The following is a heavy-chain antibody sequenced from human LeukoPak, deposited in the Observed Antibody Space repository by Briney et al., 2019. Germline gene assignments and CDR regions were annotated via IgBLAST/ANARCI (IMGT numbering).Heavy chain of an antibody. CDR3: ANTPQLWTQFDY. V-gene: IGHV3-30*18. CDR2: ISYDGSDK. Sequence: GGSLRLSCAASGFTFSSYGMHWVRQAPGKGLEWVAVISYDGSDKYYADSVKGRFTISRDNSKNTLYLQMNSLRAEDTAVYYCANTPQLWTQFDYWGQGTLVTVSS. CDR1: GFTFSSYG. D-gene: IGHD1-1*01. J-gene: IGHJ4*02.